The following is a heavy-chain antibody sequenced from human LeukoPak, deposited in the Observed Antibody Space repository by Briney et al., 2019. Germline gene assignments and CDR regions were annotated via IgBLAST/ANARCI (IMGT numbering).Heavy chain of an antibody. V-gene: IGHV3-7*01. CDR2: IKQDGSEK. CDR3: ARFGPSTHYYDSSGYFDY. D-gene: IGHD3-22*01. CDR1: GFTFSSYW. Sequence: GGSLSLSCAASGFTFSSYWMSWVRPAPGKGLEWVANIKQDGSEKYYVDSVKGRFTISRDNAKNSLYLQMNSLRAEDTAVYYCARFGPSTHYYDSSGYFDYWGQGTLVTVSS. J-gene: IGHJ4*02.